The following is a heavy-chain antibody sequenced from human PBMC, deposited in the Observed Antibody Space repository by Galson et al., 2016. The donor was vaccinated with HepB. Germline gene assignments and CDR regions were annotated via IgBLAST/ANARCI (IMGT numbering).Heavy chain of an antibody. Sequence: SLRLSCAASGFSFSDYYMSWIRQAPGKGLEWVSYISISSSYTNDADSVEGRFTISRDDAKNSLYLQMNSLRAEDTAVYYSARNYFIGVAGTDYGMDVWGQGTTVTVSS. CDR1: GFSFSDYY. CDR2: ISISSSYT. CDR3: ARNYFIGVAGTDYGMDV. J-gene: IGHJ6*02. V-gene: IGHV3-11*06. D-gene: IGHD6-19*01.